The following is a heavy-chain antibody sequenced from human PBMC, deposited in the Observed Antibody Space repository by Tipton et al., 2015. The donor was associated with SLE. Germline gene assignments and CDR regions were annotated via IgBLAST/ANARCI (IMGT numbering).Heavy chain of an antibody. CDR2: ISISSSTI. V-gene: IGHV3-48*01. CDR3: ARGSYYSSSWSVFDY. J-gene: IGHJ4*02. Sequence: GSLRLSCAASGFTFSSYSMNWVRQAPGKGLEWVSYISISSSTIYYADSVKGRFTISRDNAKNSLYLQMNSLRAEDTAVYYCARGSYYSSSWSVFDYWGQGTLVTVSS. CDR1: GFTFSSYS. D-gene: IGHD6-13*01.